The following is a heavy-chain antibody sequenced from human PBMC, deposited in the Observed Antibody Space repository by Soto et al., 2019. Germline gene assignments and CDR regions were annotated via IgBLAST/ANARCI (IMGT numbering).Heavy chain of an antibody. J-gene: IGHJ3*02. CDR3: ARDPSYCSGGSCYSLAFDI. V-gene: IGHV3-74*01. CDR1: GFTFSSYW. D-gene: IGHD2-15*01. Sequence: PGGSLRLSCAASGFTFSSYWMHWVRQAPGKGLVWVSRINSDGSSTSYADSVKGRFTISRDNAKNTLYLQMNSLRAEDTAVYYCARDPSYCSGGSCYSLAFDIWGQGTMVTVSS. CDR2: INSDGSST.